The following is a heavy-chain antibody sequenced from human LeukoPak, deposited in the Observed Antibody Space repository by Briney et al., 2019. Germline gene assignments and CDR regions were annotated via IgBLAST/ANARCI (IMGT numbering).Heavy chain of an antibody. Sequence: GTSVKVSCTASGFTFTSSAMQWVRQARGQRLEWIGWIVVGSGNTNYAQKFQERVTITRDMSTSTAYMELSSLRSEDTAVYYCAVLSGSYGQDAFDIWGQGTMVTVSS. D-gene: IGHD1-26*01. CDR2: IVVGSGNT. J-gene: IGHJ3*02. CDR3: AVLSGSYGQDAFDI. CDR1: GFTFTSSA. V-gene: IGHV1-58*02.